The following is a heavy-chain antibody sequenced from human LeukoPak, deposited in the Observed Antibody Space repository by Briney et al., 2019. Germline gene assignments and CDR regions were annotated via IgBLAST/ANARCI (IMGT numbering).Heavy chain of an antibody. Sequence: ASVKVSCKASGYTFTSYYMHWVRQAPGQGLEWMGIINPSGGSTSYAQKFQGRVTMTRDMSTSTVYMELSSLRSEDTAVYYCATQSAYYDYVWGSYRTHYFDYWGQGTLVTVSS. J-gene: IGHJ4*02. CDR3: ATQSAYYDYVWGSYRTHYFDY. D-gene: IGHD3-16*02. CDR1: GYTFTSYY. CDR2: INPSGGST. V-gene: IGHV1-46*01.